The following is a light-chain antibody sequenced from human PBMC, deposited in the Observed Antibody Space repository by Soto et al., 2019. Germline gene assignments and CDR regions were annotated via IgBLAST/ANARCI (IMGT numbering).Light chain of an antibody. V-gene: IGKV1-5*03. CDR3: QQYVSYSRT. Sequence: DIQMTQSPSTLSASVGDRVTITCRASQSISNWLAWYQQKPGKAPTLLIYKASSLEGGVPTRFSGSGSGTEFTLTISCRQPDDFATYYCQQYVSYSRTFGQGTKVEIK. CDR1: QSISNW. J-gene: IGKJ1*01. CDR2: KAS.